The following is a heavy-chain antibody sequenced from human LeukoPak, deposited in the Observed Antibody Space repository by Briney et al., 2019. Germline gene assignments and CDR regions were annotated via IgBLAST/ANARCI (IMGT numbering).Heavy chain of an antibody. CDR1: GLTFSSYA. V-gene: IGHV3-23*01. CDR3: AKDADISVELVVITSFDS. CDR2: ISGSGGST. D-gene: IGHD3-22*01. J-gene: IGHJ4*02. Sequence: GGSLRLSCAASGLTFSSYAMSWVRQAPGKGLEWGSAISGSGGSTYYAYSVKGRFTISRPNSKNTLYRQMNPLRAQHTTPFESAKDADISVELVVITSFDSWGQGTLVTVSS.